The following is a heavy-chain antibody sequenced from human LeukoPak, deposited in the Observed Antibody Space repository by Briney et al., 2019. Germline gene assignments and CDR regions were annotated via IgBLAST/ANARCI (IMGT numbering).Heavy chain of an antibody. Sequence: GGSLRLSCAASGFTFSSYGMHWVRQAPGKGLEWVAVISYDGSNKYYADSVKGRFTISRDNSKNTLCLQMNSLRAEDTAVYYCAKEASNYYDSSGYYEYYFDYWGQGTLVTVSS. CDR1: GFTFSSYG. CDR2: ISYDGSNK. V-gene: IGHV3-30*18. CDR3: AKEASNYYDSSGYYEYYFDY. D-gene: IGHD3-22*01. J-gene: IGHJ4*02.